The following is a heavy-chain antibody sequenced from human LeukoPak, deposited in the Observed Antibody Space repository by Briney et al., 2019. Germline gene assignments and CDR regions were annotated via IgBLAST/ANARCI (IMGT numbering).Heavy chain of an antibody. CDR2: IYYSGST. Sequence: SETLSLTCTVSGGSISSYYWSWIRQPPGKGLEWIGYIYYSGSTNYNPSLKSRVTISVDTSKNQLSLKLSSVTAADTAVYYCARIRGYDILTGLGFDYWGQGTLVTVSS. D-gene: IGHD3-9*01. CDR1: GGSISSYY. V-gene: IGHV4-59*01. CDR3: ARIRGYDILTGLGFDY. J-gene: IGHJ4*02.